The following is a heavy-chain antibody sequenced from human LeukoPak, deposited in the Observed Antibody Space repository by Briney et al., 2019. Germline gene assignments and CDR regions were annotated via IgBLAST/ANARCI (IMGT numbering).Heavy chain of an antibody. D-gene: IGHD2-2*02. V-gene: IGHV1-2*02. J-gene: IGHJ5*02. CDR2: INPNSGGT. CDR1: GYTFTGYY. CDR3: ARDGRYCSSTSCYRGWFDP. Sequence: ASVKVSCKASGYTFTGYYMHWVRQAPGQGLEWMGWINPNSGGTNYAQKFQGRVTMTRDTSISTAYMELSRLRSDDTAVYYCARDGRYCSSTSCYRGWFDPWGQGTLVTVSS.